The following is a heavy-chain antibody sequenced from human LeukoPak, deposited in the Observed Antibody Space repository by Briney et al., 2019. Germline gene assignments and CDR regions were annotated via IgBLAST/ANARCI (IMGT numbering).Heavy chain of an antibody. CDR3: ARHSRFRNGWYLT. V-gene: IGHV4-39*01. J-gene: IGHJ4*02. CDR1: GDSVSSRNVY. Sequence: AETLSLSCTVSGDSVSSRNVYLAWIRQPPGKGLEWIGSIHDAEDTYYIPSLQNRLTISLDASKNQMSLRLTSVIAADTAFYFCARHSRFRNGWYLTWGRGTLVTVSS. D-gene: IGHD6-19*01. CDR2: IHDAEDT.